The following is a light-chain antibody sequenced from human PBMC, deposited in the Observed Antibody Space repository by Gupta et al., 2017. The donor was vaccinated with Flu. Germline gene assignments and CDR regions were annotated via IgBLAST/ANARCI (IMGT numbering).Light chain of an antibody. CDR3: YMWPDGCDPLCV. J-gene: IGLJ1*01. CDR1: HIVSKS. CDR2: EIN. Sequence: SFVLTQPPSMSGAPGQTARIACGGPHIVSKSVHWYQQKPGQAHVLIGVEINDRPAAIHERLAGDNVSTKETPTLTIGEARDDADYDYYMWPDGCDPLCVFGHGTKLTVL. V-gene: IGLV3-21*02.